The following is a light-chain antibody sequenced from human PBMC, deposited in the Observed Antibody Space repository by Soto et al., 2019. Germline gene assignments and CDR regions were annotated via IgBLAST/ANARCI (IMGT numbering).Light chain of an antibody. CDR2: DVS. Sequence: QSVLTQPASVSGSPGQSITISCTGTSSDVGGYNYVSWYQQHPGEAPKLMIYDVSNRPSGVSNRFSGSKSGNTASLTISGLQAEDEADYYCSSYTSSRTLYVFGTGTKVNVL. CDR1: SSDVGGYNY. CDR3: SSYTSSRTLYV. J-gene: IGLJ1*01. V-gene: IGLV2-14*01.